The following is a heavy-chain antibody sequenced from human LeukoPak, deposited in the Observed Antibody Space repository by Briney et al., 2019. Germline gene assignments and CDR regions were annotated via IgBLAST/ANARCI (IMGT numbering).Heavy chain of an antibody. Sequence: SQTLSLTCAISGDSVSSNSAAWNWIRQSPSRGLEWLGRTYYRSKWYNDYAVSVKSRITINPGTSKNQFSLQLNSVTPEDTAVYYCARSDTAMVTVHYGMDVWGQGTTVTVSS. V-gene: IGHV6-1*01. CDR2: TYYRSKWYN. J-gene: IGHJ6*02. CDR1: GDSVSSNSAA. CDR3: ARSDTAMVTVHYGMDV. D-gene: IGHD5-18*01.